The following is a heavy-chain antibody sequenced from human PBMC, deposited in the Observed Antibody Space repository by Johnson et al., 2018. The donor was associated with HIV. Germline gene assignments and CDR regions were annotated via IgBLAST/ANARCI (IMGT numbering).Heavy chain of an antibody. CDR3: AKDPGRRDPHAFDI. CDR1: GFTVSSNY. CDR2: IYSGGST. D-gene: IGHD2-15*01. Sequence: VQLVESGGGLVQPGGSLRLSCAASGFTVSSNYMTWVRQAPGKRLEWVSVIYSGGSTYYADSVKGRFTISRDNSKNTLYLQMNSLRAEDTAVYYCAKDPGRRDPHAFDIWGQGTMVTVSS. V-gene: IGHV3-66*02. J-gene: IGHJ3*02.